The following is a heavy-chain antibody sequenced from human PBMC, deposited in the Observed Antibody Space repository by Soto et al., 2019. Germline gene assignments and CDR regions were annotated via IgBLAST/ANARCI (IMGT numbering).Heavy chain of an antibody. V-gene: IGHV3-30*03. Sequence: QVQLVESGGGVVQPGRSLRLSCAASGFTFSNFGMQWVRQAPGKGLEWVASISYDGNIKYSADSVKGRFTISRDKSKNTLYLQMNSLRSEDTAVYYCARFWGPVTAAVDDYWGQGPLVTVSS. CDR3: ARFWGPVTAAVDDY. D-gene: IGHD6-13*01. CDR1: GFTFSNFG. J-gene: IGHJ4*02. CDR2: ISYDGNIK.